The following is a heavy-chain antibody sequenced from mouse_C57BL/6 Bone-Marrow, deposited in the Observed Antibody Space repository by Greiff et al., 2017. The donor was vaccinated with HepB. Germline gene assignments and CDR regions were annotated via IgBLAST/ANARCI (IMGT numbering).Heavy chain of an antibody. CDR3: ARSSSYYYGSSAMDY. CDR2: IRNKANGYTT. D-gene: IGHD1-1*01. V-gene: IGHV7-3*01. CDR1: GFTFTDYY. Sequence: EVQRVESGGGLVQPGGSLSLSCAASGFTFTDYYMSWVRQPPGKALEWLGFIRNKANGYTTEYSASVKGRFTISRDNSQSILYLQMNALRAEDSATYYCARSSSYYYGSSAMDYWGQGTSVTVSS. J-gene: IGHJ4*01.